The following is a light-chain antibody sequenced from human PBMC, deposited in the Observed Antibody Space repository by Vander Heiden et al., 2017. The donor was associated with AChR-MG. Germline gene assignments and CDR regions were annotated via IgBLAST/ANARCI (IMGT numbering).Light chain of an antibody. J-gene: IGKJ2*01. CDR2: KAS. CDR3: QQYSAYRTT. Sequence: DIQMTQSPSTLSASVGDRVTITCRASQSISSWLAWYQQKPGKAPKILIYKASSLESGVPSRFSGSESGTEFTLTISSLQPDDFATYYCQQYSAYRTTFGQGTKLEIK. V-gene: IGKV1-5*03. CDR1: QSISSW.